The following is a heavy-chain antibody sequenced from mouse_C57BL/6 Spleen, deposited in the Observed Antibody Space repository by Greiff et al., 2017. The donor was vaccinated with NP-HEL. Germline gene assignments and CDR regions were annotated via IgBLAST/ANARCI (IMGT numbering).Heavy chain of an antibody. CDR1: GFTFSSYA. CDR3: ARSITTDAMDY. CDR2: ISDGGSYT. V-gene: IGHV5-4*03. D-gene: IGHD1-1*01. Sequence: EVKVVESGGGLVKPGGSLKLSCAASGFTFSSYAMSWVRQTPEKRLEWVATISDGGSYTYYPDNVKGRFTISRDNAKNNLYLQMSHLKSEDTAMYYCARSITTDAMDYWGQGTSVTVSS. J-gene: IGHJ4*01.